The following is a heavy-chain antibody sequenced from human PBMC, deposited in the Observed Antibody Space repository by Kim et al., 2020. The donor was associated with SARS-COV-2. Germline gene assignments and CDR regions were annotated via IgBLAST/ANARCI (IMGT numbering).Heavy chain of an antibody. D-gene: IGHD5-12*01. CDR1: GYSFSSFW. V-gene: IGHV5-51*01. J-gene: IGHJ4*02. CDR3: ARVATVVTPNNFDY. CDR2: IYPGDSDT. Sequence: GESLKISCNGSGYSFSSFWIAWVRQMPGKGLDWMGIIYPGDSDTRYSPSFQGQVTILADKSISTAYLQWSSLKASDTAMYYCARVATVVTPNNFDYWGQGTLVTVSS.